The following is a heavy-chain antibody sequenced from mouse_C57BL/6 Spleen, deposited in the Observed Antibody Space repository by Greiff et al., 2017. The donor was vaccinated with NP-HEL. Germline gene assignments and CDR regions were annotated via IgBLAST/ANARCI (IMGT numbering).Heavy chain of an antibody. Sequence: QVQLQQPGAELVRPGSSVKLSCKASGYTFTSYWMHWVKQRPIQGLEWIGNIDPSDSETHYTQKLKDKATLTVDKSYSTAYMQLSSLTSADAAVYYCARDYEDVLDREYYWYFDVWGTGTTVTVSS. CDR2: IDPSDSET. J-gene: IGHJ1*03. CDR1: GYTFTSYW. CDR3: ARDYEDVLDREYYWYFDV. V-gene: IGHV1-52*01. D-gene: IGHD2-4*01.